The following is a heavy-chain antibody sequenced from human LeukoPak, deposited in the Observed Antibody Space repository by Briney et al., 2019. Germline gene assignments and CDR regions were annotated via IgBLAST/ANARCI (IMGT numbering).Heavy chain of an antibody. CDR1: GFTFSSYA. J-gene: IGHJ6*04. CDR2: FSIRNGSI. D-gene: IGHD3-10*02. CDR3: AELGITMIGGV. Sequence: GGSLRLSCAASGFTFSSYAMNWVRQAPGKGLEWVSLFSIRNGSIYYADSVKGRFTISRDNAKNSVYLQMNSLRAEDTAVYYCAELGITMIGGVWGKGTTVTISS. V-gene: IGHV3-21*06.